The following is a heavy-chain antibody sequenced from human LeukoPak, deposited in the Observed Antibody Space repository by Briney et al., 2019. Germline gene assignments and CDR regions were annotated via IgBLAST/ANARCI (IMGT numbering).Heavy chain of an antibody. CDR1: GYSFTSYW. Sequence: GESLKISCKGSGYSFTSYWIGWVRQMPGKGLEWMGIIYPGDSDTRYSPSFQGQVTISADKSISTAYLQWSSLKASDTAMYYYARTGYTSRWAIDYWGQGTLVTVSS. CDR3: ARTGYTSRWAIDY. J-gene: IGHJ4*02. V-gene: IGHV5-51*01. D-gene: IGHD6-13*01. CDR2: IYPGDSDT.